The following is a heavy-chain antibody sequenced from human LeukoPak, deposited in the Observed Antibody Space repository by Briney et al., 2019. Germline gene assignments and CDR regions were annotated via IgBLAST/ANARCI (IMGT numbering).Heavy chain of an antibody. D-gene: IGHD3-10*01. Sequence: PSETLSLACTVSGGPISSSPYYWGWIRQPPGKGLEWIGSISYSGSTFYNPSLERRLTISVDTSKNQFSLKLSSLTAADTAVFYCARLSPYLGSGSSAFPDDFWGQGTLVTVSS. CDR2: ISYSGST. J-gene: IGHJ4*02. V-gene: IGHV4-39*01. CDR3: ARLSPYLGSGSSAFPDDF. CDR1: GGPISSSPYY.